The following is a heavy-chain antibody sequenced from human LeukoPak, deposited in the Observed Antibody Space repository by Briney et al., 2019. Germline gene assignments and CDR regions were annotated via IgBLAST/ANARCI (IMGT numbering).Heavy chain of an antibody. J-gene: IGHJ5*02. CDR3: ARHTIYSPGGQNWFDP. CDR1: GYSFSNYW. V-gene: IGHV5-51*01. Sequence: GESLKISCKTSGYSFSNYWIGWVRQMPGKGLDYMGIIYPGDSDTRYNPSFQGQITISADKSINTAYLQWSSLKASDTAMYYCARHTIYSPGGQNWFDPWGQGTLVTVPS. D-gene: IGHD3-16*01. CDR2: IYPGDSDT.